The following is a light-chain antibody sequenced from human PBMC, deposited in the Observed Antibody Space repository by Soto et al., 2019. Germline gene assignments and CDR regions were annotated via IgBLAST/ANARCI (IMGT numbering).Light chain of an antibody. CDR3: QQRSNWPLIT. CDR2: GAS. CDR1: QSVSNN. Sequence: EIVMTQSPATLSVSPGERATLSCRTSQSVSNNLAWYQQNPGQAPRLLFYGASTRATGVPARFSGSGSGTDFTLTIHSLQSEDFAVYYCQQRSNWPLITFGQGTRLEIK. V-gene: IGKV3-15*01. J-gene: IGKJ5*01.